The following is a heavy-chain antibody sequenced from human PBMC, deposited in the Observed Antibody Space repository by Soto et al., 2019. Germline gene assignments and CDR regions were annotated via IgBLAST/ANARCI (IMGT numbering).Heavy chain of an antibody. J-gene: IGHJ5*02. CDR2: MNPNSGNT. CDR1: GYTFTSYD. Sequence: QVQLVQSGAEVKKPGASVKVSCKASGYTFTSYDINWVRQATGQGLEYLGWMNPNSGNTGYVQKFQGRVTMTRDTARSTAYMEPSSLRSEDTAGYFCARGVKYGAYARWFDPWGQGTLVTVSS. V-gene: IGHV1-8*01. CDR3: ARGVKYGAYARWFDP. D-gene: IGHD4-17*01.